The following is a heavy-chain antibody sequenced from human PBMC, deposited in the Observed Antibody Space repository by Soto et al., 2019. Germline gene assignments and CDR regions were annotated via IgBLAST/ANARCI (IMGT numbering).Heavy chain of an antibody. Sequence: QVQLQESGPGLVKPSETLSLTCAVSGGSISSYYWSWFRQPPGKGLEWIGYIYYSGITNYNPSLKKRLTISVDTSKKQFSPKMRSVTAADTALYYCAGRVEQRLIKYYYYYMDVWGKGTTVTVSS. D-gene: IGHD6-25*01. CDR2: IYYSGIT. CDR3: AGRVEQRLIKYYYYYMDV. J-gene: IGHJ6*03. CDR1: GGSISSYY. V-gene: IGHV4-59*01.